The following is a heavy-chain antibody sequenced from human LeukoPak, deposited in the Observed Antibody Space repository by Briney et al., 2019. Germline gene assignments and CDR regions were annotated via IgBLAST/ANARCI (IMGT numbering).Heavy chain of an antibody. D-gene: IGHD3-3*01. CDR3: AKGLEYYDFWSGYTIGGTWFDP. CDR1: GFTFSSYA. J-gene: IGHJ5*02. CDR2: ISGSGGST. V-gene: IGHV3-23*01. Sequence: GGSLRLSCAASGFTFSSYAMSWVRQAPGKGLEWVSAISGSGGSTYYADSVKGRFTISRDNSKNTLYLQMNSLRAEDTAVYYCAKGLEYYDFWSGYTIGGTWFDPWGQGTLVTVSS.